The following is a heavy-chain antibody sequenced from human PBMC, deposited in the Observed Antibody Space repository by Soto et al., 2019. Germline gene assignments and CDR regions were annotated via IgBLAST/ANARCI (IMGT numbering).Heavy chain of an antibody. CDR3: ARVSATGDTAMVTGD. CDR2: IIPIFGTA. Sequence: QVQLVQSGAEVKKPGSSVKVSCKASGGTFSSYAISWVRQAPGQGLEWMGGIIPIFGTANYAQKFQGRVTITADKSTSTADMELSSMRSEDTPVYYCARVSATGDTAMVTGDWGQGTLVTVSS. V-gene: IGHV1-69*06. D-gene: IGHD5-18*01. J-gene: IGHJ4*02. CDR1: GGTFSSYA.